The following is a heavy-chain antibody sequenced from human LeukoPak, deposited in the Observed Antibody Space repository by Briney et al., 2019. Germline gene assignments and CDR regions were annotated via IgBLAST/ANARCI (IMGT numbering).Heavy chain of an antibody. J-gene: IGHJ4*02. V-gene: IGHV3-7*03. D-gene: IGHD5-18*01. Sequence: GGSLRLSCAASGFTFNNAWMNWVRQAPGKGLEWVAKIKEDGSEKYYVDSVKGRFTVSRDNAKKSLYLQMNSLRAEDTAVYYCVSGGYTYAYWGQGTLVTVSS. CDR3: VSGGYTYAY. CDR1: GFTFNNAW. CDR2: IKEDGSEK.